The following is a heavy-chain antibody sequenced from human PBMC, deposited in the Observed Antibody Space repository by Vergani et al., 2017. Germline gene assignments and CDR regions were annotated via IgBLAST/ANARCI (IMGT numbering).Heavy chain of an antibody. CDR3: ASALGLTPLGDRVYYFDY. D-gene: IGHD4-17*01. V-gene: IGHV1-2*02. CDR1: GYTFTGYY. J-gene: IGHJ4*02. CDR2: INPNSGGT. Sequence: QVQLVQSGAEVKKPGASVKVSCKASGYTFTGYYMHWVRQAPGQGLEWMGWINPNSGGTNYAQKFQGRVTMTRDTSISTAYMELSSLRSEDTAVYYCASALGLTPLGDRVYYFDYWGQGTLVTVSS.